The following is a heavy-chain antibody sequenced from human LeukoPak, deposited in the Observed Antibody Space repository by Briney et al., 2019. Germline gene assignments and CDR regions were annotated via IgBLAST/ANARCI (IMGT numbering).Heavy chain of an antibody. Sequence: GGSLRLSCAASGFTFSDYWMHWIRQTPGKGPVWVSRINSDGTTITYADSVRGRFTISRDNSKNTLYLQMNSLRAEDTAVYYCAREGVATDDAFDIWGQGTMVTVSS. CDR2: INSDGTTI. CDR1: GFTFSDYW. D-gene: IGHD5-12*01. J-gene: IGHJ3*02. V-gene: IGHV3-74*01. CDR3: AREGVATDDAFDI.